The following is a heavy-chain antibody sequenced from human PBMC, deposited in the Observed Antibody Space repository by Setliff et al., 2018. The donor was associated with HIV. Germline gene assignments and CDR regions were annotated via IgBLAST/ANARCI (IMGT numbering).Heavy chain of an antibody. CDR3: ARMSAGYDSGSKFHYYMDV. V-gene: IGHV4-59*13. Sequence: SETLSLTCTVSGGSISSYYWSWIRQPPGKGLEWLAKTYYSGSTSSNPSLQSRVTISLDTSKSQVSLKLNAVTAADTAVYYCARMSAGYDSGSKFHYYMDVWGKGTSVTVSS. D-gene: IGHD5-12*01. J-gene: IGHJ6*03. CDR1: GGSISSYY. CDR2: TYYSGST.